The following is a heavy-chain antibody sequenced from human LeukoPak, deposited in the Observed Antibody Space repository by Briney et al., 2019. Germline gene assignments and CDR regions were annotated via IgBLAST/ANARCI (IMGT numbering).Heavy chain of an antibody. D-gene: IGHD4-17*01. CDR2: IYYSGST. Sequence: PSQTLSLTCTVSGGSISSYYWSWIRQPPGKGLEWIGYIYYSGSTNYNPSLKSRVTISVDTSKNQFSLKLSSVTAADTAVYYCARYTVTNLLDFWGQGTLVTVSS. CDR3: ARYTVTNLLDF. CDR1: GGSISSYY. J-gene: IGHJ4*02. V-gene: IGHV4-59*01.